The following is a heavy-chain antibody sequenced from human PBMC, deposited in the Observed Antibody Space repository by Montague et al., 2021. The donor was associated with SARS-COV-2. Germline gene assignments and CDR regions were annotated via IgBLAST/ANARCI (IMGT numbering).Heavy chain of an antibody. CDR3: ARAQNTCFIANCVNYFEV. CDR2: VHYTGST. J-gene: IGHJ4*02. V-gene: IGHV4-59*01. D-gene: IGHD1-1*01. CDR1: GGSISSYY. Sequence: ETLSLTCEVSGGSISSYYWSWIRQSPGKGLEWIGYVHYTGSTKYNPSLKTRVTLSLDTPKNRFSLKLSSVTAADAAVYYCARAQNTCFIANCVNYFEVWGLGALVTVSS.